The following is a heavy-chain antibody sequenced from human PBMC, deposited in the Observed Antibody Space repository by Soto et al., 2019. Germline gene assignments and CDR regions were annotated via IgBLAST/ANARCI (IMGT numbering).Heavy chain of an antibody. CDR1: RYTFNGYG. Sequence: GASVKVSSKASRYTFNGYGISWVRQDPGQGLEWMGWISAYNGDTNYAQKLQGRVTITRDMSTSTAYMELSSLRSEDTAVYYCARSIVVVTALDYWGQGTLVTVSS. J-gene: IGHJ4*02. CDR3: ARSIVVVTALDY. V-gene: IGHV1-18*01. D-gene: IGHD2-21*02. CDR2: ISAYNGDT.